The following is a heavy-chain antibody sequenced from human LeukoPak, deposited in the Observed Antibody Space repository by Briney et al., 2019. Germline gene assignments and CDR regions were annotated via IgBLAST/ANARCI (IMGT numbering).Heavy chain of an antibody. J-gene: IGHJ4*02. CDR3: ARGDRRFEY. D-gene: IGHD2-21*01. Sequence: QPGGSLRLSCAASGFTFSTYWMTWVRQAPGKGLEWVANIKEDGTEEYYVDSVKGRFTISRDNAKNSLSLRMKSLRPEDTAVYYCARGDRRFEYWGQGTLVTVSS. CDR1: GFTFSTYW. CDR2: IKEDGTEE. V-gene: IGHV3-7*01.